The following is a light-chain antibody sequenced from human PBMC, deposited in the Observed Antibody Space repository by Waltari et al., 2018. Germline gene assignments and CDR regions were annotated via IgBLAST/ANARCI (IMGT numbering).Light chain of an antibody. CDR1: QALGHSNGNTY. J-gene: IGKJ1*01. CDR2: NIS. Sequence: LLTQTPLSLPVTLGQPASISCRCSQALGHSNGNTYLNWVQQRPGQPPRLLIYNISNRCCGVPDRFSGSGAGTDFTLKISRVEAEDVAVYYCIQSTHYPRTFGQGTRVEIK. CDR3: IQSTHYPRT. V-gene: IGKV2-24*01.